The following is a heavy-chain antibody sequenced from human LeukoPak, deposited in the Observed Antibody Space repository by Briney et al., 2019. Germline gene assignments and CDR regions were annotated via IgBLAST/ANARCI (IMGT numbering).Heavy chain of an antibody. D-gene: IGHD3-22*01. CDR3: ARGRIGYDSSGWFDP. CDR2: INPNSGGT. J-gene: IGHJ5*02. CDR1: GYTFTSYD. V-gene: IGHV1-2*02. Sequence: GASVKVSCKASGYTFTSYDINWVRQAPGQGLEWMGWINPNSGGTNYAQKFRGRVTMTRDTSISTAYMELSRLRSDDTAVYYCARGRIGYDSSGWFDPWGQGTLVTVSS.